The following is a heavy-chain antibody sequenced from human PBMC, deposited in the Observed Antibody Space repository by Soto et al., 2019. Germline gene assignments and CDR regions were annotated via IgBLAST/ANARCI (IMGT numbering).Heavy chain of an antibody. J-gene: IGHJ6*02. CDR3: ARRFCTNSTRCPVGYGLDV. D-gene: IGHD2-8*01. Sequence: EVQLVQSGAELKKPGESLIISCETFGYSFSSYWIGWVRQMPGKGLEWMGIFFPGTSNARYSPAFEGQVTISADKSINTAYLQWSSLKASDSATYYCARRFCTNSTRCPVGYGLDVWGQGTTVTVS. CDR2: FFPGTSNA. CDR1: GYSFSSYW. V-gene: IGHV5-51*01.